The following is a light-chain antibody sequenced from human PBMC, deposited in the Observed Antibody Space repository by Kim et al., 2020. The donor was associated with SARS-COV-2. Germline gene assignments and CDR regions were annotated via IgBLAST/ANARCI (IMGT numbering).Light chain of an antibody. J-gene: IGLJ2*01. CDR1: TSNIGSNA. CDR3: STWDDSLNAVI. CDR2: TNN. Sequence: ELTQPPSASGTPGQRVSISCSGTTSNIGSNAVSWYQHHPGTPPKLLLYTNNQRPSGVPGRFSGSKSGTSASLAISGLQSEDEADYYCSTWDDSLNAVIFGGGTQLTVL. V-gene: IGLV1-44*01.